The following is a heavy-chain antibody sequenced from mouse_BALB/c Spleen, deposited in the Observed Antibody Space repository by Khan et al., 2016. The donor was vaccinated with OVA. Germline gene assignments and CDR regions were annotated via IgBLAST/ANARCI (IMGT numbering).Heavy chain of an antibody. Sequence: VQLQQPGAELVKPGASVKLSCTASGFNIKDTYMHWVKQRPEQGLEWIGRIDPANGNTKYDPKFQGKATITAETSSNTAYLQLSSLTSEDTAVYYCASSFDYWGQGTTLTVSS. CDR2: IDPANGNT. CDR1: GFNIKDTY. CDR3: ASSFDY. V-gene: IGHV14-3*02. J-gene: IGHJ2*01.